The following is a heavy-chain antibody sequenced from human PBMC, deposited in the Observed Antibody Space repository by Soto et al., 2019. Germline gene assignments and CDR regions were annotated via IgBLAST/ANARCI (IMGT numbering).Heavy chain of an antibody. D-gene: IGHD2-2*01. J-gene: IGHJ5*02. V-gene: IGHV4-59*08. CDR2: IYYSGST. CDR1: DGYIISYC. CDR3: ARPRDCSSTSCYGALDP. Sequence: SETQSLTCSVSDGYIISYCWSWIRKPPGEGLEWIGYIYYSGSTNYNPSLKSRVTISVDTSKNQFSLKLSSVTAADTAVYYCARPRDCSSTSCYGALDPWGQGTLVTVSS.